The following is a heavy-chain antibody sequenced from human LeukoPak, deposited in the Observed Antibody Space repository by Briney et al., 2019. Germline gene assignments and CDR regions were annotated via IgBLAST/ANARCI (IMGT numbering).Heavy chain of an antibody. V-gene: IGHV5-51*01. CDR3: ARLRYSSSPCGY. Sequence: GESLKISCKGSGNSSTNYWIAWVRQMPGKGLEWMGIIYPGDSDTRYSPSFQGQVTISADKSISTAYLQWSSLKASDTAMYYCARLRYSSSPCGYWGQGTLVTVSS. CDR2: IYPGDSDT. D-gene: IGHD6-6*01. J-gene: IGHJ4*02. CDR1: GNSSTNYW.